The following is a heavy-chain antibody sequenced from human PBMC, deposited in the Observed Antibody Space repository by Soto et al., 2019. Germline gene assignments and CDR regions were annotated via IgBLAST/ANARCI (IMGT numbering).Heavy chain of an antibody. J-gene: IGHJ4*02. CDR2: IYYTGST. Sequence: PSETLTLPCTVSGVSVNNDNYYWRRTRQPPGKGLEWIGYIYYTGSTTYNPSLKSRVTISLDTSRNHFSLSLSSVTAADTAVFYCAREYSNSPEAFDFWGRGTLVTVSS. CDR3: AREYSNSPEAFDF. V-gene: IGHV4-61*03. CDR1: GVSVNNDNYY. D-gene: IGHD6-6*01.